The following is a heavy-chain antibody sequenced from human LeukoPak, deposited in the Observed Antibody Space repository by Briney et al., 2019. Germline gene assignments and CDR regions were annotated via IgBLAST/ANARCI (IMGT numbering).Heavy chain of an antibody. V-gene: IGHV1-69*01. J-gene: IGHJ3*02. Sequence: SVKVSCKASGGTFSSYAISWVRQAPGQGLEWMGGIIPIFGTANYAQKFQGRVTITADESTSTAYMELSSLRSEDTAVYYCARPYDYYYGSGKHLQDAFDMWGQGTMVTVSS. CDR1: GGTFSSYA. D-gene: IGHD3-10*01. CDR2: IIPIFGTA. CDR3: ARPYDYYYGSGKHLQDAFDM.